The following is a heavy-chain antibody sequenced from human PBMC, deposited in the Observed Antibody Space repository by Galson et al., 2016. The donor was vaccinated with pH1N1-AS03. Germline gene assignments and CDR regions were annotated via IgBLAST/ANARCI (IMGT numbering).Heavy chain of an antibody. CDR2: ITADGTSR. CDR1: GFSLGSHE. J-gene: IGHJ3*01. V-gene: IGHV3-48*03. CDR3: ARKVGRRDGYIWTSDAFDV. D-gene: IGHD5-24*01. Sequence: SLRLSCAASGFSLGSHEMNWVRQAPGKGLEWISYITADGTSRKYADSVRGRFTITRDNANNLVFLYMSSLTVEDTGLYYCARKVGRRDGYIWTSDAFDVWGRGTTVIVSA.